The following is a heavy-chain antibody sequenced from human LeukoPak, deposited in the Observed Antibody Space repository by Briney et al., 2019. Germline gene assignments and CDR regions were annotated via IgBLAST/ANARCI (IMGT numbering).Heavy chain of an antibody. CDR3: TTGRFPPRY. CDR2: IRSKTDSETT. CDR1: GFSFSDAW. J-gene: IGHJ4*02. V-gene: IGHV3-15*01. D-gene: IGHD3-3*01. Sequence: GGSLRLSCVVSGFSFSDAWMSWVRQAPGEGLEWIGRIRSKTDSETTEYAAPVKRRFSISRDDSKKTLYLQMNSLKTEDTAVYYCTTGRFPPRYWGQGTLVTVSS.